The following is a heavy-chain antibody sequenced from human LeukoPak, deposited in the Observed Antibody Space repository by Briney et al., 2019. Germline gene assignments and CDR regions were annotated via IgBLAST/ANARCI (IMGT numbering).Heavy chain of an antibody. J-gene: IGHJ4*02. CDR1: GGSFSGYY. D-gene: IGHD6-13*01. Sequence: PSGTLSLTCAVYGGSFSGYYWSWIRQPPGKGLEWIGEINHSGSTNYNPSLKGRVTISVDTSKNQFSLKLSSVTAADTAVYYCARVRSRYSSSWLYYWGQGTLVTVSS. V-gene: IGHV4-34*01. CDR2: INHSGST. CDR3: ARVRSRYSSSWLYY.